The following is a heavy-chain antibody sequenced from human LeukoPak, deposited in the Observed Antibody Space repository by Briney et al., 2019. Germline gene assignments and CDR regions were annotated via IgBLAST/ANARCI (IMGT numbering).Heavy chain of an antibody. V-gene: IGHV4-59*08. CDR3: ARRSTLENFFDY. CDR1: GGSMSSYY. J-gene: IGHJ4*02. CDR2: IYYTGSS. Sequence: KPSETLSVTCTVSGGSMSSYYWSWMRQPPGKGLEWIANIYYTGSSNNNPSLRSRVTISVDTSKNQFSLTLSSVTAADTAVYYCARRSTLENFFDYWGQGTLVTVSS. D-gene: IGHD6-6*01.